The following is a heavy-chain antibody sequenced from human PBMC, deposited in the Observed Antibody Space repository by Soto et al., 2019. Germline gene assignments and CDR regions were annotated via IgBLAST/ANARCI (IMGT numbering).Heavy chain of an antibody. CDR1: GYTFSGYS. Sequence: GGSLRLSCAVSGYTFSGYSFNWVRQAPGRGLEWVSSISTSSTDIYYADSVRGRFTISRDNAKNSLYLQMNSLRTEDTAVYYCTTDSATISGVVTHYRPPLDSWGQGTLVTVSS. V-gene: IGHV3-21*03. J-gene: IGHJ4*02. CDR3: TTDSATISGVVTHYRPPLDS. D-gene: IGHD3-3*01. CDR2: ISTSSTDI.